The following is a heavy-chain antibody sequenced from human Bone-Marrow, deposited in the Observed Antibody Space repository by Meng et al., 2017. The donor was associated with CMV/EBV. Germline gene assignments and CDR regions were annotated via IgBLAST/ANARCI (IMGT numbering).Heavy chain of an antibody. Sequence: GESLKISCAASGFTFSGYWMHWVRQAPGKGLVWVSRINSDGSSTSYADSVKGRFTISRDNSKNTLYLQMNSLRAEDTAVYYCARDDAEGGMDVWGQGTTVTVSS. CDR2: INSDGSST. CDR1: GFTFSGYW. V-gene: IGHV3-74*01. J-gene: IGHJ6*02. CDR3: ARDDAEGGMDV.